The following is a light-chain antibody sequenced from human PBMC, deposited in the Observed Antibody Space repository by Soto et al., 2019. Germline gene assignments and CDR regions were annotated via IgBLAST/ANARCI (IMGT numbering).Light chain of an antibody. J-gene: IGKJ1*01. CDR1: QDIDTY. CDR3: QQSYSTLQT. Sequence: DIRMTQSPSSLSASVGDRVTITCGASQDIDTYLNWHQQKPGKAPKLLIYAASSLQSGVPSRFSGGGSGTDFTLTISSLQPDDFATYHCQQSYSTLQTFGQGTKVDIK. CDR2: AAS. V-gene: IGKV1-39*01.